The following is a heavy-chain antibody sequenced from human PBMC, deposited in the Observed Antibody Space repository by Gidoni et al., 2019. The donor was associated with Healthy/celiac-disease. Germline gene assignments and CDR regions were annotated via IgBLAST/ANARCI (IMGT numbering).Heavy chain of an antibody. V-gene: IGHV3-64D*06. D-gene: IGHD1-26*01. CDR2: ISSNGGST. J-gene: IGHJ4*02. CDR1: GFTFSSYA. CDR3: VKVRRDIVGASYYFDY. Sequence: EVQLVESGGGLVQPGGSLRLSCSASGFTFSSYAMHWVRQAPGKGLEYVSAISSNGGSTYYADSVKGRFTISRDNSKNTLYLQMSSLRAEDTAVYYCVKVRRDIVGASYYFDYWGQGTLVTVSS.